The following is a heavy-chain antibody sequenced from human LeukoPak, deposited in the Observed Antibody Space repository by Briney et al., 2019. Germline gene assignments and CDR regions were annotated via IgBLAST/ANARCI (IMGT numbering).Heavy chain of an antibody. CDR3: ARGRNGFFDY. J-gene: IGHJ4*01. CDR2: INGDGGRT. CDR1: GFTFSSSW. V-gene: IGHV3-74*01. Sequence: QAGGSLRLSCAASGFTFSSSWMHWVRQAPGKGLVWVSQINGDGGRTRYADSVKGRLTISRDNAKNTVYLQMNSLRTDDTAMYYCARGRNGFFDYWGHGTLVTVSS. D-gene: IGHD5-24*01.